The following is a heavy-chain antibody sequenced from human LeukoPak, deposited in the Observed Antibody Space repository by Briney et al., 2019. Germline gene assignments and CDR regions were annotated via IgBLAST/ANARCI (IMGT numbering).Heavy chain of an antibody. CDR3: ARVAKGIAAAGTFDY. D-gene: IGHD6-13*01. J-gene: IGHJ4*02. Sequence: KAGRSLRLSCAASGFTFSSYSMNWVRQAPGKGLEWVSSISSSSSYKYYADSVKGRFTISRDNAKNSLYLQMNSLRAEDTAVYYCARVAKGIAAAGTFDYWGQGTLVTVSS. CDR1: GFTFSSYS. CDR2: ISSSSSYK. V-gene: IGHV3-21*01.